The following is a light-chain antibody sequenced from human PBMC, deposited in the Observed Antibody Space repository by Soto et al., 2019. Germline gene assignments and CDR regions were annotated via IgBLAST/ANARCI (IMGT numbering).Light chain of an antibody. CDR3: QKYGGSPLIT. Sequence: EIVLTQSPGTLSLSPGERATLFCRAGQSISSNYLAWYQQKPGQAPRLLIYGAFSRATGIPDRFSGSGSGTDFSLTISRLEPEDFAVYYCQKYGGSPLITFGQGTRLEN. J-gene: IGKJ5*01. V-gene: IGKV3-20*01. CDR1: QSISSNY. CDR2: GAF.